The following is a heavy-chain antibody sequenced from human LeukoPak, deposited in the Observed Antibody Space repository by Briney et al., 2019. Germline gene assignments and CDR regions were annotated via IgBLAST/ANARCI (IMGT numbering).Heavy chain of an antibody. D-gene: IGHD3-9*01. CDR2: IYHSGSI. Sequence: SETLSLTCAVSGYSISSGYYWGWIRQPPGKGLEWIGSIYHSGSIYYNPSLKSRVTISVDSSKNQFSLKLSSVTAADTAVYYCARTGRYFDWSTPSRWGQGTLVTVSS. CDR3: ARTGRYFDWSTPSR. V-gene: IGHV4-38-2*01. J-gene: IGHJ4*02. CDR1: GYSISSGYY.